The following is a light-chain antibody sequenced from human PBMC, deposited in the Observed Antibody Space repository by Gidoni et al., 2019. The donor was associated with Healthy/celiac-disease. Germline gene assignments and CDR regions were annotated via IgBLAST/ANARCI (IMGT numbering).Light chain of an antibody. Sequence: DLQLTQSPSFLSASVGDRVTITCRASQGISSYLAWYQQKPGKAPKLLIYAASTLQSGVPSRFSGRGSGTEFTLTISSLQPEEFATYYCQQLNSYPRTFGGGTKVEIK. CDR2: AAS. V-gene: IGKV1-9*01. CDR3: QQLNSYPRT. CDR1: QGISSY. J-gene: IGKJ4*01.